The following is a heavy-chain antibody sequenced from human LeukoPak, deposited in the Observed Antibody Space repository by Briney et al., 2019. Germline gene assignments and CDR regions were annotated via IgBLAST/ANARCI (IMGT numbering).Heavy chain of an antibody. V-gene: IGHV3-7*01. D-gene: IGHD6-6*01. J-gene: IGHJ6*02. Sequence: GGSLRLSCVTSGFTFSNYWLTWVRQAPGKGLEWVANIKEDGNEMYYVDSVKGRFTISRDNAKNSLFLQMNSLRAEDTAVYYCARDLQLVSPGRGMDVWGQGTTVTVSS. CDR2: IKEDGNEM. CDR1: GFTFSNYW. CDR3: ARDLQLVSPGRGMDV.